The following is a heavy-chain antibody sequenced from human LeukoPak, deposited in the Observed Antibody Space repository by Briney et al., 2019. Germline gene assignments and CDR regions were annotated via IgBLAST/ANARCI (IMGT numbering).Heavy chain of an antibody. D-gene: IGHD3-22*01. J-gene: IGHJ4*02. CDR1: GYTFTGYY. Sequence: GASVKVSCKASGYTFTGYYMHWVRQAPGQGLEWMGWINPNSGGTNYAQKFQGRVTMTRDTSISTAYMELSRLRSDDTAVYYCARGSPSGSGYYYAATDYWGQGTLVTVSS. CDR2: INPNSGGT. V-gene: IGHV1-2*02. CDR3: ARGSPSGSGYYYAATDY.